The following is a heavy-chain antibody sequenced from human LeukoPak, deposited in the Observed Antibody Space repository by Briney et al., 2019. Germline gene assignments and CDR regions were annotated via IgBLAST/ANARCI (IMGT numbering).Heavy chain of an antibody. CDR1: GGSISSGSYY. J-gene: IGHJ5*02. CDR3: ARWRGYSYGYYP. Sequence: SETLSLTCTVSGGSISSGSYYWSWIRQPAGKGLEWIGRIYTSGSTNYNPSLKSRVTISVDTSKNQFSLKLSSVTAADTAVYYWARWRGYSYGYYPWGQGTLVTVSS. D-gene: IGHD5-18*01. V-gene: IGHV4-61*02. CDR2: IYTSGST.